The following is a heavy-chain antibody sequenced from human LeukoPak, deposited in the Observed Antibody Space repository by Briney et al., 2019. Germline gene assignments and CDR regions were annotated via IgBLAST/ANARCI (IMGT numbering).Heavy chain of an antibody. CDR1: GGSISSYY. D-gene: IGHD3-9*01. CDR2: IHYSGST. V-gene: IGHV4-39*07. J-gene: IGHJ4*02. Sequence: SETLSLTCTVSGGSISSYYWGWIRQPPGKGLEWIGSIHYSGSTYYNPSLKSRVTISVDTSKNQFSLKLSSVTAADTAVYYCARESLGYYDILTGYPNPPFDYWGQGTLVTVSS. CDR3: ARESLGYYDILTGYPNPPFDY.